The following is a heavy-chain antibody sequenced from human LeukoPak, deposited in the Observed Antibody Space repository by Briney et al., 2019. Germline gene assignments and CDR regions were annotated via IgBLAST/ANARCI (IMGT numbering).Heavy chain of an antibody. D-gene: IGHD2-15*01. CDR3: ARYPLVVAATGGWFDP. CDR1: GYSFTSYW. J-gene: IGHJ5*02. Sequence: GESLKISCKGSGYSFTSYWIGWVRQMPGKGLEWMGIIYPGDSDTRYSPSFQGQVTISADKSISTAYLQWSSLKASDTAMYYCARYPLVVAATGGWFDPWGQGTLVTVSS. CDR2: IYPGDSDT. V-gene: IGHV5-51*01.